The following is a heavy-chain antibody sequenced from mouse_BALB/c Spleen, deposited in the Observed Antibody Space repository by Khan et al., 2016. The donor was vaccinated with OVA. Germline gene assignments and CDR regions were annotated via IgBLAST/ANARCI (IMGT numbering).Heavy chain of an antibody. D-gene: IGHD2-10*02. CDR2: IDPSDSNT. Sequence: QVQLQQSGAELVRPGASVKLSCKASGYTFTSYWMNWVKQRPGQGLEWIGMIDPSDSNTHYNQMFKDKTTLTVDKSSSTTYMQLSSLTSEDSAGYCCARGGYGTSFAFWGQGTLVTVSA. CDR3: ARGGYGTSFAF. J-gene: IGHJ3*01. CDR1: GYTFTSYW. V-gene: IGHV1-61*01.